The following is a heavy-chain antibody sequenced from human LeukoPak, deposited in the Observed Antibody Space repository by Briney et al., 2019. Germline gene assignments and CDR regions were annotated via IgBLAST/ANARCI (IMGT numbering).Heavy chain of an antibody. CDR2: FDPEDGET. CDR3: ARDPRRDIVVVPAAHDSWFDP. CDR1: GYTLTELS. Sequence: ASVKVSCKVSGYTLTELSMHWVRQAPGKGLEWMGGFDPEDGETIYAQKFQGRVTMTEDTSTDTAYMELSSLRSEDTAVYYCARDPRRDIVVVPAAHDSWFDPWGQGTLVTVSS. D-gene: IGHD2-2*01. V-gene: IGHV1-24*01. J-gene: IGHJ5*02.